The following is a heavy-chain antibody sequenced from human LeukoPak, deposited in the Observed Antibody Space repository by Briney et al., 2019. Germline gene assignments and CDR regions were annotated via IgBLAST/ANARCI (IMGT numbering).Heavy chain of an antibody. CDR2: IYYSGST. J-gene: IGHJ4*02. D-gene: IGHD3-22*01. CDR1: GGSISSSSYY. V-gene: IGHV4-39*01. Sequence: SETLSLTCTVSGGSISSSSYYWGWIRQPPGKGLEWIGSIYYSGSTYYNPSLKSRGTISVDTSKNQSSLKLSSVTAADTAVYYCARSSGYYYGDFDYWGQGTLVTVSS. CDR3: ARSSGYYYGDFDY.